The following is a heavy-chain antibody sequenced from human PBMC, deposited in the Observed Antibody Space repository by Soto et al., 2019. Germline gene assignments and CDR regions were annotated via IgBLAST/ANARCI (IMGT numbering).Heavy chain of an antibody. V-gene: IGHV4-59*08. CDR3: ARVMITFGGVIANTFDY. D-gene: IGHD3-16*02. Sequence: SETLSLTCTVFGGSISNYYWSWIRQPPGKGLEWIGYISYSGNTNYNPSLKSRVTISLDMSKNQFSLRLNSVTAADTAVFYCARVMITFGGVIANTFDYWGQGTLVTVS. CDR1: GGSISNYY. CDR2: ISYSGNT. J-gene: IGHJ4*02.